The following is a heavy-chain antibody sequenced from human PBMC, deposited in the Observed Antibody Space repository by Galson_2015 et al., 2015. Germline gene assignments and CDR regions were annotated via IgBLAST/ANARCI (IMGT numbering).Heavy chain of an antibody. D-gene: IGHD5-24*01. Sequence: QSGAEVKKPGESLKISCKSSGYSFTNYWIGWVRQMPGKGLEWIGVIYPGDSDTRYSPSFQGQVTISADKSISTAYLQWSSLKASDTAMYYCARPEMATRAFDIWGQGTMVTVSS. CDR2: IYPGDSDT. CDR1: GYSFTNYW. V-gene: IGHV5-51*01. J-gene: IGHJ3*02. CDR3: ARPEMATRAFDI.